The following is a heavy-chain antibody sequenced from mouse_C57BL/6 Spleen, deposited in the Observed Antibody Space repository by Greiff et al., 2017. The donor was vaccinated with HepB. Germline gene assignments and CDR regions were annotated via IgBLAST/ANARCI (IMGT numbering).Heavy chain of an antibody. CDR2: IYPRSGNT. J-gene: IGHJ2*01. V-gene: IGHV1-81*01. D-gene: IGHD2-4*01. CDR3: ARRGDYDGFDY. CDR1: GYTFTSYG. Sequence: QVQLKESGAELARPGASVKLSCKASGYTFTSYGISWVKQRTGQGLEWIGEIYPRSGNTYYNEKFKGKATLTADKSSSTAYMELRSLTSEDSAVYFCARRGDYDGFDYWGQGTTLTVSS.